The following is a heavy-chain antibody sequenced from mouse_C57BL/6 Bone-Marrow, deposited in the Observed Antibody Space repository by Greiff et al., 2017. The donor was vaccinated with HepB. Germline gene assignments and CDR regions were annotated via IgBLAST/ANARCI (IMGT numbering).Heavy chain of an antibody. V-gene: IGHV1-55*01. CDR3: ARCGYGKIYWYFDV. CDR2: IYPGSGST. Sequence: QVQLQQPGAELVKPGASVKMSCKASGYTFTSYWITWVKQRPGQGLEWIGDIYPGSGSTNYNEKFKSKATLTVDTSSSTAYMQLSSLTSEDSAVYYCARCGYGKIYWYFDVWGTGTTVTVSS. J-gene: IGHJ1*03. CDR1: GYTFTSYW. D-gene: IGHD2-1*01.